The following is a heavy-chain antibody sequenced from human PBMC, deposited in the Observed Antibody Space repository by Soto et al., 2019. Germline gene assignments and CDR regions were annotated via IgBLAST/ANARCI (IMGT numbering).Heavy chain of an antibody. CDR1: GYSFTSCW. V-gene: IGHV5-10-1*01. J-gene: IGHJ6*02. CDR2: IDPSDSYT. Sequence: GDSLKISCKGSGYSFTSCWISWVRQMPGKGLEWMGRIDPSDSYTNYSPSFQGHVTISADKSISTAYLQWSSLKASDTAMYYCAITDGEDYYYGMDVWGQGTTVTVSS. D-gene: IGHD3-10*01. CDR3: AITDGEDYYYGMDV.